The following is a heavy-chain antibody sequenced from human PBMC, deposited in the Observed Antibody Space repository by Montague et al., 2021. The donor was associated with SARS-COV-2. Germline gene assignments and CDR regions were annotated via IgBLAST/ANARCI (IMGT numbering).Heavy chain of an antibody. V-gene: IGHV2-5*02. CDR3: AHLVGYGWGSYTDY. J-gene: IGHJ4*02. Sequence: PALVKPTQTLTLTCTFSGFSLSTSGVCVGWIRQPPGKALEWLALXYWXDDSRYSPSLKSRLTITKDTSKNQAVLTMTNMDPVDTATYYCAHLVGYGWGSYTDYWGQGTLVTVSS. D-gene: IGHD3-10*01. CDR1: GFSLSTSGVC. CDR2: XYWXDDS.